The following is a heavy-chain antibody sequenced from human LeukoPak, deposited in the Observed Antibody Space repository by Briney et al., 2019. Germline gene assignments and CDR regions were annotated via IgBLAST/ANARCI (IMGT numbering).Heavy chain of an antibody. J-gene: IGHJ4*02. CDR2: ISSSSSYI. CDR1: GFTFSSYN. V-gene: IGHV3-21*01. Sequence: GGSLRLSCAASGFTFSSYNMNWVRQAPGKGLEWVSSISSSSSYIYYADSVKGRFTISRDHAKNSLYLQMNSLGAEDTAVYYCARDGYSGYGFDYWGQGTLVTVSS. D-gene: IGHD5-12*01. CDR3: ARDGYSGYGFDY.